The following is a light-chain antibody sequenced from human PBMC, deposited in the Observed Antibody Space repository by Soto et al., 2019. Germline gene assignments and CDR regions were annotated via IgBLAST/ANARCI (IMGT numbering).Light chain of an antibody. V-gene: IGKV3-15*01. J-gene: IGKJ1*01. CDR1: QSISNN. Sequence: EIVMTQSPATLYVSPGQRATLSCRASQSISNNLAWYHQRPGQAPMLLIYGASTRATGIPARFSGSGSGTEFTLTISSLQSEDCAVYYCQQYNSWWTFGQGTRVEIK. CDR3: QQYNSWWT. CDR2: GAS.